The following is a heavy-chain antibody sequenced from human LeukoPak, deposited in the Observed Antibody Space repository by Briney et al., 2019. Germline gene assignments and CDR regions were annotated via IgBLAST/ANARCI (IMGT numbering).Heavy chain of an antibody. CDR3: ATLAGYIYGVTSDF. J-gene: IGHJ4*02. Sequence: PSETLSLTCTVSADSISSFYWSWIRQPPGKGLEWIGYIYYTGNTNYNPSLKSRVTISVATSRNQFSLKLTSVTAADTAVYYCATLAGYIYGVTSDFWGQGTLVTVSS. D-gene: IGHD5-18*01. CDR2: IYYTGNT. CDR1: ADSISSFY. V-gene: IGHV4-59*08.